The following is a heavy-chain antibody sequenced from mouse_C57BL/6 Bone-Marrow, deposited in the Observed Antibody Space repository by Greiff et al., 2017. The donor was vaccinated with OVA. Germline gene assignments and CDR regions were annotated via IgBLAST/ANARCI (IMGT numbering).Heavy chain of an antibody. CDR3: ARHTTVVPFAY. J-gene: IGHJ3*01. CDR1: GFPFSDYG. CDR2: ISSGSSTI. Sequence: EVMLVESGGGLVKPGGSLKLSCAASGFPFSDYGMHWVRQAPEKGLEWVAYISSGSSTIYYADTVKGRFTISRDNAKNTLFLQMTSLRSEDTAMYYCARHTTVVPFAYWGQGTLVTVSA. D-gene: IGHD1-1*01. V-gene: IGHV5-17*01.